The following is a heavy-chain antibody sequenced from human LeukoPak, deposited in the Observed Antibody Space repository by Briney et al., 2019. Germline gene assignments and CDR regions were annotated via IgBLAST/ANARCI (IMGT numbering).Heavy chain of an antibody. CDR2: IIPIFGTA. V-gene: IGHV1-69*01. CDR3: ARSITMVRGVIIRRNSRLDY. Sequence: SVKVSCKASGGTFSSYAISWVRQAPGQGLEWMGGIIPIFGTANYAQKFQGRGTITADEDTRKAYMELSSLRSEDTAVYYCARSITMVRGVIIRRNSRLDYWGQGTLVTVSS. J-gene: IGHJ4*02. D-gene: IGHD3-10*01. CDR1: GGTFSSYA.